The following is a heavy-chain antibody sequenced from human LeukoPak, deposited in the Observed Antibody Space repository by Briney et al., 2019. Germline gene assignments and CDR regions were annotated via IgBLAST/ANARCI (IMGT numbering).Heavy chain of an antibody. CDR1: GGSISSYY. D-gene: IGHD3-3*01. CDR2: INHSGST. Sequence: PSETLSLTCTVSGGSISSYYWSWIRQPPGKGLEWIGEINHSGSTNYNPSLKSRVTISVDTSKNQFSLKLSSVTAADTAVYYCARGVTSYDFWSGPLYYYGMDVWGQGTTVTVSS. V-gene: IGHV4-34*01. J-gene: IGHJ6*02. CDR3: ARGVTSYDFWSGPLYYYGMDV.